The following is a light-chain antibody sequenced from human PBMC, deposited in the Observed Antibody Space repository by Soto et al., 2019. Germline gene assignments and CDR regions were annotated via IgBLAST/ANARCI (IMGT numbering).Light chain of an antibody. CDR2: GAS. J-gene: IGKJ1*01. CDR3: QQYNNWPPWT. V-gene: IGKV3-15*01. CDR1: QSVSSN. Sequence: EIVMTQSPATLSVSPGERATLSCRASQSVSSNSAWYQQKPGQAPRLLIYGASTRATGIPARFSGSGSGTEFTLTFSSLQSEDFAVYYCQQYNNWPPWTFGQGTKVEIK.